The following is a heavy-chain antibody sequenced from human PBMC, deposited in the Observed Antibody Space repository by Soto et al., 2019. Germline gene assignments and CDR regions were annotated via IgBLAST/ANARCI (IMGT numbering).Heavy chain of an antibody. CDR1: GYTFSRYG. Sequence: QVQLVQSGAEVREPGASVKVSCKTPGYTFSRYGITWVRQAPGQGLEWMGWINGNTGHTIYAMNLEDRLTIKTDTATSTAYMELRSLKSDDTAVYYCARERKWEPLPYWGQGTLVTVSS. J-gene: IGHJ4*02. CDR2: INGNTGHT. CDR3: ARERKWEPLPY. D-gene: IGHD1-26*01. V-gene: IGHV1-18*01.